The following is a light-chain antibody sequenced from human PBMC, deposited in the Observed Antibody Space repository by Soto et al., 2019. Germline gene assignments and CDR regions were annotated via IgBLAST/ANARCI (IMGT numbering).Light chain of an antibody. J-gene: IGKJ2*01. CDR3: QQYVSSPL. CDR2: GAS. CDR1: QSVSSSY. V-gene: IGKV3-20*01. Sequence: EIVLKQSPGTLSLSPGERATLSCRASQSVSSSYLAWYQQKPGQAPRLLIYGASSRATGIPDRFSGSGSGTDFTLTISRLEPEDFAVYDCQQYVSSPLFGQGTKLEI.